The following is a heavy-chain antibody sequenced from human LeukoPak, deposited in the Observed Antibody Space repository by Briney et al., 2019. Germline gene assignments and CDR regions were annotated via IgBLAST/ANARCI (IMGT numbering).Heavy chain of an antibody. D-gene: IGHD4-17*01. V-gene: IGHV3-7*01. CDR1: EFTFSNYW. CDR3: AGCSTVTTYYYSYYMDI. Sequence: GGSLRLSCAATEFTFSNYWMSWVRLAPGKGMEWVANIKQDGSGTYYVDSVKGRFTISRDNAKNSLYLQMNSLRAEDTAVYYCAGCSTVTTYYYSYYMDIWGKGTTVTVSS. CDR2: IKQDGSGT. J-gene: IGHJ6*03.